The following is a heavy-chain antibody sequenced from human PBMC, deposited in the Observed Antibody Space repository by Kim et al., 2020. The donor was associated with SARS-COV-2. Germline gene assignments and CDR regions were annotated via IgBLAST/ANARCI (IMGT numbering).Heavy chain of an antibody. D-gene: IGHD3-9*01. Sequence: GGSLRLSCAASGFTVSNNYMNWVRQAPGKGLEWVSVIYSGGSTYYADSVKGRFTISRDNSKNTLYLQINSLRAEDTAVYYCARGGYFDWFDYWGQGTLVTVSS. J-gene: IGHJ4*02. CDR3: ARGGYFDWFDY. CDR1: GFTVSNNY. CDR2: IYSGGST. V-gene: IGHV3-53*01.